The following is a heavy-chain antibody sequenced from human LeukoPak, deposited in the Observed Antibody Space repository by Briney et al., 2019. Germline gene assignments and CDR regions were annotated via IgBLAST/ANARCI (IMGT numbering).Heavy chain of an antibody. J-gene: IGHJ4*02. Sequence: SETLSLTCTVSGGSISSSSYYWGWIRQPPGKGLEWIGSIYYSGSTYYNPSLKSRVTISVDTSKNQFSLKLSSVTAADTAVYYCARQNSIVATIPARWGPGTLVTVSS. D-gene: IGHD5-12*01. CDR1: GGSISSSSYY. CDR2: IYYSGST. V-gene: IGHV4-39*01. CDR3: ARQNSIVATIPAR.